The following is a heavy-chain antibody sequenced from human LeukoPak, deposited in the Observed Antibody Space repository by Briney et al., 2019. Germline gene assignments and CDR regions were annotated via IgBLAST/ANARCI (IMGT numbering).Heavy chain of an antibody. CDR2: ISYSGST. V-gene: IGHV4-30-4*08. CDR3: ARAVDYYGSGSYYKRWCDP. Sequence: SETLSLTCTVSGGSISSGDYYWSWIRQPPGKGLEWIGYISYSGSTYYNPSLKIQVTISLDTSKSQFSLNLSSVTAEDTAVYYCARAVDYYGSGSYYKRWCDPWGQGTLVTVSS. J-gene: IGHJ5*02. CDR1: GGSISSGDYY. D-gene: IGHD3-10*01.